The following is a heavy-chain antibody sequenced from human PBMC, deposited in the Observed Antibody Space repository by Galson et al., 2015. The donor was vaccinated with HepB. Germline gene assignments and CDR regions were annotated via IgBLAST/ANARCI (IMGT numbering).Heavy chain of an antibody. CDR1: GFALSAYW. Sequence: SLRLSCAASGFALSAYWMHWVRQAPGKGLVWISRIDYDGSTTYYAESVKGRFTISRDNAKNTLYLQMNSLRAEDTAVYYCARGGGYCYGAECYPDHWGQGTLVTVSS. CDR3: ARGGGYCYGAECYPDH. D-gene: IGHD2-8*02. CDR2: IDYDGSTT. J-gene: IGHJ4*02. V-gene: IGHV3-74*01.